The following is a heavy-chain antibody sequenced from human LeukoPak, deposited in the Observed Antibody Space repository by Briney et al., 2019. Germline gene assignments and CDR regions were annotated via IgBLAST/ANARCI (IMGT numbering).Heavy chain of an antibody. Sequence: GGSLRLSCAASGFTFSGSAMHWVRQASGKGLEWVGRIRSKANSYATAYAASVKGRFTISRDDPKNTAYLQMNSLKTEDTAVYYCTTMTTVDYWGQGTLVTVSS. CDR1: GFTFSGSA. CDR2: IRSKANSYAT. D-gene: IGHD4-17*01. CDR3: TTMTTVDY. V-gene: IGHV3-73*01. J-gene: IGHJ4*02.